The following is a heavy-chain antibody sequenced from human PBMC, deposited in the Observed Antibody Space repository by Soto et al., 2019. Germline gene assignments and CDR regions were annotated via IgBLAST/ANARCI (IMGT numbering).Heavy chain of an antibody. CDR2: IKSKTYGGST. CDR3: STPDYDFWSGYYYYYYYGMDV. V-gene: IGHV3-15*07. D-gene: IGHD3-3*01. J-gene: IGHJ6*02. Sequence: PGGSLRLSCAASGFTFSNAWMNWVRQAPGRGLEWVGRIKSKTYGGSTDYAASVKGRFTISRDDSKNTLYLQMNSLKTEDTAVYYCSTPDYDFWSGYYYYYYYGMDVWGQGTTVTVS. CDR1: GFTFSNAW.